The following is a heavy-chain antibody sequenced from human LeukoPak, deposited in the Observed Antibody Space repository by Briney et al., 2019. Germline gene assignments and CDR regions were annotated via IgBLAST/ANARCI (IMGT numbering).Heavy chain of an antibody. Sequence: GRSLRLSCAASGCTFSSYGMRWVRQAPGKGLEWVAVIWYDGSNKYYADSVKGGFTISRDNSKNMLYLQMNSLSAEDTAVYYCARDESGYYYFDYWGQGTLVTVSS. CDR2: IWYDGSNK. J-gene: IGHJ4*02. D-gene: IGHD3-3*01. V-gene: IGHV3-33*01. CDR3: ARDESGYYYFDY. CDR1: GCTFSSYG.